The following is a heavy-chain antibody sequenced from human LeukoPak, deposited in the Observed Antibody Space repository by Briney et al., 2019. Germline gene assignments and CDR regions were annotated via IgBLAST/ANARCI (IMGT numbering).Heavy chain of an antibody. CDR2: ISGIGGST. V-gene: IGHV3-23*01. D-gene: IGHD3-22*01. CDR1: GFTFSSYA. Sequence: GGSLRLSCAASGFTFSSYAMSWVRQAPGKGLEWVSGISGIGGSTYYADSVKGRFTFSRDNSRNTLYLQMNSLRAEDTAVYYCAKSLRGYYDSSDYWGQGTLVTVSS. CDR3: AKSLRGYYDSSDY. J-gene: IGHJ4*02.